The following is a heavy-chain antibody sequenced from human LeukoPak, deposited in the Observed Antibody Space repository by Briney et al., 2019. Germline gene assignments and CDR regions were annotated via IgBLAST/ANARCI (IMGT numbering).Heavy chain of an antibody. Sequence: GGSLILSCAASGLTVSSTYMSWVRQAPGKGLEWVSIIYIGDNPHYADSVKGRFTISRHNSKNTLYLQVNSLRAEDTAVYYCARVRPWVFDYWGQGTLVTVSS. CDR3: ARVRPWVFDY. J-gene: IGHJ4*02. CDR2: IYIGDNP. V-gene: IGHV3-53*04. CDR1: GLTVSSTY.